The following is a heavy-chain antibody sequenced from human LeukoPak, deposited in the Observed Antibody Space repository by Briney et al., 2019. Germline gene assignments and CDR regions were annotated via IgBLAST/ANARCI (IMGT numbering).Heavy chain of an antibody. Sequence: ASVKVSCKASGYTFSDYYIHWVRQAPGQGLEWMGWINPNDGGTNSAQKSQGRVTMTRDTSITTAYMELSSLTSDDTAVYYCARDPHGSDFWGQGTMVTVSP. V-gene: IGHV1-2*02. J-gene: IGHJ3*01. CDR3: ARDPHGSDF. CDR1: GYTFSDYY. CDR2: INPNDGGT.